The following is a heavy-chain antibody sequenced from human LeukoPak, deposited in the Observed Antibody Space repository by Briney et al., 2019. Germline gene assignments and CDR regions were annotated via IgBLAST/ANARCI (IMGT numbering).Heavy chain of an antibody. J-gene: IGHJ4*02. D-gene: IGHD3-16*01. Sequence: GGSLRLSCAASGFTFDDYTMHWVRQAPGKGLEWVSLISWDGGSTYYADSVKGRFTISRDNSKNSLYLQMNSLRTEDTALYYCAKDHSDGGGNGFDYWGQGTLVTVSS. CDR3: AKDHSDGGGNGFDY. V-gene: IGHV3-43*01. CDR1: GFTFDDYT. CDR2: ISWDGGST.